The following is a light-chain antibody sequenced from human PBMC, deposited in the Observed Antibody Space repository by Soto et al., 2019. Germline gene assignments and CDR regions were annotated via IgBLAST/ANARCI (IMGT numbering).Light chain of an antibody. J-gene: IGLJ2*01. CDR3: AAWDAGVSGPA. Sequence: QAVVTQPPSASETPGQRVTISCSGSSSNIGSKYVYWYQQLPGTAPKLLMYRNNQRPSGVPDRFSGSKSGTSASLAISGLRSEDEADYYCAAWDAGVSGPAFGGGAKLTVL. V-gene: IGLV1-47*01. CDR1: SSNIGSKY. CDR2: RNN.